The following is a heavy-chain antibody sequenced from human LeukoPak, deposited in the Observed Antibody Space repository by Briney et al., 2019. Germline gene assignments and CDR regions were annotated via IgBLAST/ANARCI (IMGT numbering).Heavy chain of an antibody. D-gene: IGHD2-21*02. V-gene: IGHV4-39*07. CDR3: ARYEPPPDCGGDCYGGYFDY. CDR1: GGSISSSSYY. CDR2: IYYSGST. J-gene: IGHJ4*02. Sequence: PSETLSLTCTVSGGSISSSSYYWGWIRQPPGKGLEWIGSIYYSGSTYYNPSLKSRVTISVDTSKNQFSLKLSSVTAADTAVYYCARYEPPPDCGGDCYGGYFDYWGQGTLVTVSS.